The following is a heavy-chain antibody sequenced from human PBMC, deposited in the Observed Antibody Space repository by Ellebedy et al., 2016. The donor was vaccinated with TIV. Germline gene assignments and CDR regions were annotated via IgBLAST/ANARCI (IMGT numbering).Heavy chain of an antibody. D-gene: IGHD2-2*01. V-gene: IGHV4-59*01. CDR2: VYYSGST. CDR1: GGSISNYY. J-gene: IGHJ4*02. CDR3: ARGKISGTFPFDF. Sequence: MPSETLSLTCTVSGGSISNYYWNWIRQPPGKGMEWIGYVYYSGSTNYSHSLKSRLTISVDTSKRQLSLRLSSVTAADTARYYCARGKISGTFPFDFWGQGTLVSVSS.